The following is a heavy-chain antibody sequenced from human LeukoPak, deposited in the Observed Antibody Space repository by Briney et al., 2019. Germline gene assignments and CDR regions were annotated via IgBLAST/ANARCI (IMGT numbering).Heavy chain of an antibody. CDR2: IVVGSGKT. D-gene: IGHD3-22*01. CDR3: AADGAYYLESSGDSQAEGYYHGMDV. V-gene: IGHV1-58*02. CDR1: GFTFTGSA. Sequence: SVKVSCKASGFTFTGSAMQWLRQARGQRLEWIGWIVVGSGKTNFAQKFQQRVTITRDMSTSTAYMELSSLRSEDTAVYYCAADGAYYLESSGDSQAEGYYHGMDVWGQGTTVTVSS. J-gene: IGHJ6*02.